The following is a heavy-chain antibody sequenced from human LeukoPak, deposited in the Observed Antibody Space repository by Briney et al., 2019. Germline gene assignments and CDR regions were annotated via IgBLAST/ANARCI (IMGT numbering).Heavy chain of an antibody. Sequence: GGSLRLSCAASGFTFSNYWMSWVRQAPGKGLEWVSAISGSGGSTYYADSVKGWFTISRDNSKNTLYLQMNSLRAEDTAVYYCAKDRYYYDSRELVDYWGQGTLVTVSS. D-gene: IGHD3-22*01. V-gene: IGHV3-23*01. CDR1: GFTFSNYW. CDR2: ISGSGGST. J-gene: IGHJ4*02. CDR3: AKDRYYYDSRELVDY.